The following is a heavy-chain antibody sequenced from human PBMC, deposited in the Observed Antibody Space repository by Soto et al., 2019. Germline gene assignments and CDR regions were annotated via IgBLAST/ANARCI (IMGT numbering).Heavy chain of an antibody. D-gene: IGHD3-3*01. CDR3: ARVSYDFWSGTLSPPDYYYGMDV. J-gene: IGHJ6*02. CDR1: GYTLASFD. CDR2: MNPNSGNT. V-gene: IGHV1-8*01. Sequence: GASVKVSCKASGYTLASFDINWVRQATGQGPEWMGWMNPNSGNTGYAQKFQGRVTMTRNTSISTAYMELSSLRSEDTAVYYCARVSYDFWSGTLSPPDYYYGMDVWGQGTTVTVS.